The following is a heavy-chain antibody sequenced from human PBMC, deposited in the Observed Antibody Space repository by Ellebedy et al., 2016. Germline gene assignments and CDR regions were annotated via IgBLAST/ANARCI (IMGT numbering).Heavy chain of an antibody. CDR3: AKWNGDWYAFDV. D-gene: IGHD1-1*01. J-gene: IGHJ3*01. CDR1: GFSVSNTY. CDR2: IKEDGSNK. Sequence: GGSLRLSCAASGFSVSNTYMGWVRQAPGKGLEWVAIIKEDGSNKHYGDSVKGRFPISRDNAKNSLYLQMKGMRVEDTAIYYCAKWNGDWYAFDVWGQGTMVTVSS. V-gene: IGHV3-7*01.